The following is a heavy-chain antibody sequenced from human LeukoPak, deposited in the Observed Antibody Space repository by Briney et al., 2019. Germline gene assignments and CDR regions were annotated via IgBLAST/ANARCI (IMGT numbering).Heavy chain of an antibody. CDR3: ARDCSGGRCYGAFDI. Sequence: SVKVSCKASGGTFVRYAITWVRQAPGQRLEWMGGVSPIYGTSDYAQRFQGRVTISADESTSTAFLEVRSLRSEDTAVYYCARDCSGGRCYGAFDIWGQGTLVIVSS. J-gene: IGHJ3*02. CDR2: VSPIYGTS. V-gene: IGHV1-69*13. D-gene: IGHD2-15*01. CDR1: GGTFVRYA.